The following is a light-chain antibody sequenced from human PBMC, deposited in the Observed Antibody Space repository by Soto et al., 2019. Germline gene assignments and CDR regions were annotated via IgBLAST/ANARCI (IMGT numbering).Light chain of an antibody. CDR1: QSVSSNY. J-gene: IGKJ2*01. CDR2: GAS. V-gene: IGKV3-20*01. CDR3: QHYNSYSNT. Sequence: EIVLTQSPGTLSLSPGERATLSCRASQSVSSNYLAWYQQKPGQAPRLLIYGASSRATGIPDRFSGSGSGTEFTLTISSLQPDDFATYYCQHYNSYSNTFGQGTKVDI.